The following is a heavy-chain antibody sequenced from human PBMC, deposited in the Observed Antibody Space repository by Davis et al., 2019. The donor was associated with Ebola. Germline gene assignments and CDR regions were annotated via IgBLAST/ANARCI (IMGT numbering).Heavy chain of an antibody. CDR1: GFVFSSYV. CDR2: LGLSADT. D-gene: IGHD6-19*01. V-gene: IGHV3-23*01. CDR3: AKDTSNVWFDV. J-gene: IGHJ3*01. Sequence: GESLKISCAASGFVFSSYVMSWVRRAPGKGLEWVLTLGLSADTYYADSVKGRFTISRDNSKNTLHLQMNSLRVEDTAIYYCAKDTSNVWFDVWGQGTTVTVSS.